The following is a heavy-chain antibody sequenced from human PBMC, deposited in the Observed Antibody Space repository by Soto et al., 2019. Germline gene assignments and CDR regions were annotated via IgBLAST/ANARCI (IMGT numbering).Heavy chain of an antibody. D-gene: IGHD1-26*01. Sequence: SVKVSCKASGGTFSSYAISWVRQAPGQGLEWMGGIIPIFGTANYAQKFQGRVTITADESTSTAYMELSSLRSEDTAVYYCARVLVGATTHYYYGMDVRGQGTTVTVSS. CDR1: GGTFSSYA. CDR2: IIPIFGTA. J-gene: IGHJ6*02. CDR3: ARVLVGATTHYYYGMDV. V-gene: IGHV1-69*13.